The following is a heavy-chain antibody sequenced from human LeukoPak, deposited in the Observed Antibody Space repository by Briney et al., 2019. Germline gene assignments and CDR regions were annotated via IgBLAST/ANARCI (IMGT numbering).Heavy chain of an antibody. D-gene: IGHD5-18*01. Sequence: SETLSLTCTVSGGSISSYYWSWIRQHPGKGLEWIGYIYYSGSTNYNPSLKSRVTISVDTSKKQFSLKLSSVTAADTAVYYCARTISRGYSYGYHSDAFDIWGQGTMVTVSS. CDR2: IYYSGST. CDR1: GGSISSYY. J-gene: IGHJ3*02. CDR3: ARTISRGYSYGYHSDAFDI. V-gene: IGHV4-59*01.